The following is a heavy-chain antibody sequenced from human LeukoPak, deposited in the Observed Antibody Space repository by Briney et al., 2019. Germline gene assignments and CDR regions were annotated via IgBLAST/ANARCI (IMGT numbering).Heavy chain of an antibody. V-gene: IGHV4-30-4*01. CDR3: ASRLGYCSSTSCPNWFDP. J-gene: IGHJ5*02. CDR1: GGSISSGDYY. D-gene: IGHD2-2*01. CDR2: IYYSGST. Sequence: PSETLPLTCTVSGGSISSGDYYWSWIRQPPGKGLEWIGYIYYSGSTYYNPSLKSRVTISVDTSKNQFSLKLSSVTAADTAVYYCASRLGYCSSTSCPNWFDPWGQGTLVTVSS.